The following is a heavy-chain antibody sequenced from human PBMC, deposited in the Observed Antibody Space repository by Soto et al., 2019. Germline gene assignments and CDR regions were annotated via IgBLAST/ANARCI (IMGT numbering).Heavy chain of an antibody. CDR1: GFTFSSYP. D-gene: IGHD3-10*01. V-gene: IGHV3-23*01. J-gene: IGHJ6*02. CDR2: ITGGATNA. Sequence: EVQLLESGGGLVQPGGSLRLSCEASGFTFSSYPMSWVRQAPGKGLEWISGITGGATNAYYADSVKGRITISRDNARNSLYLQMNTLRADDTAVYYCVRERGLSSFYGMDVWGQGTTVTVSS. CDR3: VRERGLSSFYGMDV.